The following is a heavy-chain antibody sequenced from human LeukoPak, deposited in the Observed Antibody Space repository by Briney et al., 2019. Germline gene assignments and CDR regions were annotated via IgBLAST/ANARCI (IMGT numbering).Heavy chain of an antibody. V-gene: IGHV3-23*01. CDR2: ISASGTST. CDR3: ARGRSAYYDFWSGYYTEYYFDY. J-gene: IGHJ4*02. D-gene: IGHD3-3*01. CDR1: EFTFSSYG. Sequence: GGSLRLSCAASEFTFSSYGMSWVRQAPGKGLEWVSGISASGTSTYDADSVKGRFTISRDNSKNTLYLQMNSLRAEDTAVYYCARGRSAYYDFWSGYYTEYYFDYWGQGTLVTVSS.